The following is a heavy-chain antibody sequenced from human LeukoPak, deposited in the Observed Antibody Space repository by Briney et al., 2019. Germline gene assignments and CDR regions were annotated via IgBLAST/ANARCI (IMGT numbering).Heavy chain of an antibody. CDR1: GFTFINYA. Sequence: PGGSLRLSCAASGFTFINYAMTWVRQAPGKGLEWVSGISGRDVSTYYAGSVKGRFTISRDNSKNTLYLQMNSLRAEDTAVYYCAKAPGGGSYSIFDYWGQGTLVTVSS. D-gene: IGHD1-26*01. J-gene: IGHJ4*02. CDR3: AKAPGGGSYSIFDY. V-gene: IGHV3-23*01. CDR2: ISGRDVST.